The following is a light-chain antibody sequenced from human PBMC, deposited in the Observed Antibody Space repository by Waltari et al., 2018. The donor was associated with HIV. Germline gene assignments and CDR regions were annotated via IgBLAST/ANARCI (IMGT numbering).Light chain of an antibody. CDR3: AACDDSLNGPVV. V-gene: IGLV1-44*01. J-gene: IGLJ2*01. CDR1: SSNIGSNT. Sequence: QSVLTQPPSASGTPGQRVTISCSGSSSNIGSNTVNWYQQLPGTAPKLLIYSNNRRPSGGPDRFSGSKCGTSASLPIIGLQSEDEADYYCAACDDSLNGPVVFGGGTKLTVL. CDR2: SNN.